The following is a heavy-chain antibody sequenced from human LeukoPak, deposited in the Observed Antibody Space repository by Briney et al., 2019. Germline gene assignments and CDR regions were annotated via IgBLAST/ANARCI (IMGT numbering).Heavy chain of an antibody. CDR1: GGSISSGDYY. V-gene: IGHV4-30-4*01. CDR3: ARGAGLGDWFDP. CDR2: IYYSGST. D-gene: IGHD3-10*01. J-gene: IGHJ5*02. Sequence: PSQTLSLTCTVSGGSISSGDYYWSWIRQPPGKGLEWIGYIYYSGSTYYNPSLKSRVTISVDTSKNQFSLKLSSVTPADTAVYYCARGAGLGDWFDPWGQGTLVTVSS.